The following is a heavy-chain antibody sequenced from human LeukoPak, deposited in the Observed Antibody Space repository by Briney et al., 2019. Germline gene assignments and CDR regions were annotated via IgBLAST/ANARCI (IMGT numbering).Heavy chain of an antibody. V-gene: IGHV4-34*01. CDR1: GGSFSGYY. J-gene: IGHJ5*02. CDR3: ARGVGGTSFAWFDP. D-gene: IGHD2-2*01. CDR2: INHSGST. Sequence: SETLSLTXAVYGGSFSGYYWSWIRQPPGKGLEWIGEINHSGSTNYNPSLKSRVTISVDTSKNQFSLKLSSVTAADTAVYYCARGVGGTSFAWFDPWGQGTLVTVSS.